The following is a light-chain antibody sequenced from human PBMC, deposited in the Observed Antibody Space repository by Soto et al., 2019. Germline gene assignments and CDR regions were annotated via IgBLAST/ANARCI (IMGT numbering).Light chain of an antibody. CDR3: QSYDSSLSGSYV. J-gene: IGLJ1*01. CDR1: SSNIGAGYD. CDR2: SNN. V-gene: IGLV1-40*01. Sequence: QSVLTQPPSVSGAPGQRVTISCTGSSSNIGAGYDVHWYQRLPGTAPKVLIYSNNNRPSGVPDRFSGSKSGTSASLAITGLQAEDEADYYCQSYDSSLSGSYVFGTGTSSPS.